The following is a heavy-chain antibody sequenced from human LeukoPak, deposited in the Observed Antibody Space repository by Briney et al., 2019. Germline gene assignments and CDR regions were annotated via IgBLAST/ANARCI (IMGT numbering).Heavy chain of an antibody. CDR3: ARGLDSSGWLNSGAFDI. CDR1: GDDFSTYV. Sequence: SVKVSCKASGDDFSTYVITWVRQAPGQGLEWMGRIIPSLNVANSAQKFKGRVTITADRSTNTAHLELSSLRSEDTAVYYCARGLDSSGWLNSGAFDIWGQGTMVTVSS. J-gene: IGHJ3*02. V-gene: IGHV1-69*04. D-gene: IGHD6-19*01. CDR2: IIPSLNVA.